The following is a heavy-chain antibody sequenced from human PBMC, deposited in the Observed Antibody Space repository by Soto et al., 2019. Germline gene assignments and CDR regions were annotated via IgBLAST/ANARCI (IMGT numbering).Heavy chain of an antibody. CDR3: AAIVATMRYYYYGMDA. J-gene: IGHJ6*02. CDR2: ISSSSSYI. Sequence: PGGSLRLSCAASGFTFSSYSMNWVRQAPGKGLEWVSSISSSSSYIYYADSVKGRFTISRDNAKNSLYLQMNSLRAEDTAVYYCAAIVATMRYYYYGMDAWGQGTTVTVSS. V-gene: IGHV3-21*01. D-gene: IGHD3-22*01. CDR1: GFTFSSYS.